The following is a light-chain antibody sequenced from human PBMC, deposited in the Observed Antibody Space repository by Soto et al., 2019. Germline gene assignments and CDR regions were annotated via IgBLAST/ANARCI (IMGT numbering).Light chain of an antibody. CDR3: SSFTSTSTRL. V-gene: IGLV2-14*01. J-gene: IGLJ1*01. CDR2: EVT. Sequence: QSVLTQPASVSGSPGRSITISCTGTSSDIGSYDYVSWYQQHPGKAPNLIIYEVTDRPSGVSNRFSGSKSGNTASLTISGLQAEDEADYYCSSFTSTSTRLFGSGTKVTLL. CDR1: SSDIGSYDY.